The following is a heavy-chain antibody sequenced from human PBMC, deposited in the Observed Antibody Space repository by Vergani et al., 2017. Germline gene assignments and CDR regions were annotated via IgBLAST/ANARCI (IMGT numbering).Heavy chain of an antibody. CDR3: AREQGYCSSTSCHEFDY. V-gene: IGHV1-46*03. CDR1: GYTFTSYY. J-gene: IGHJ4*02. CDR2: INPSGGST. D-gene: IGHD2-2*01. Sequence: QVQLVQSGAEVKKPGASVKVSCKASGYTFTSYYMHWVRQAPGQGLEWMGIINPSGGSTSYAQKFQGRVTMTRDTSTSTVYMELSSLRSEDTAVYYCAREQGYCSSTSCHEFDYWGQGTLVTVSS.